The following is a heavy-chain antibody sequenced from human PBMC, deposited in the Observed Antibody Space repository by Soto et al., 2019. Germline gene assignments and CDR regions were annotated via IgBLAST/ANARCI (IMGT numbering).Heavy chain of an antibody. Sequence: SVKVSCKASGGTFSSYAISWVRQAPGQGLEWMGGIIPIFGTANYAQKFQGRVTITADESTSTAYMELSSLRSEDTAVYYCATRYSSGWYAGWFDPWGQGTLVTVSS. V-gene: IGHV1-69*13. D-gene: IGHD6-19*01. CDR3: ATRYSSGWYAGWFDP. CDR1: GGTFSSYA. J-gene: IGHJ5*02. CDR2: IIPIFGTA.